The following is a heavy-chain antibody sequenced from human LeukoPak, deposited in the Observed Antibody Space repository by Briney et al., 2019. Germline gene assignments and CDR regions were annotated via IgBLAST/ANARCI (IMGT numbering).Heavy chain of an antibody. CDR2: IIPIFGTA. J-gene: IGHJ2*01. V-gene: IGHV1-69*05. CDR1: GGTFSSYA. CDR3: ASGAQYSSSSVWYFDL. D-gene: IGHD6-6*01. Sequence: ASVKVSCKASGGTFSSYAISWVRQAPGQGLEWMGGIIPIFGTANYAQKFQGRVTITTDESTSTAYMELSSLRSEDTAVYYCASGAQYSSSSVWYFDLWGRGTLVTVSS.